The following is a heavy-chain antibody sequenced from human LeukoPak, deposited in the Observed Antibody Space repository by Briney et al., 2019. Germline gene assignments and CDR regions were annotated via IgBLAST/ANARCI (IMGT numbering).Heavy chain of an antibody. Sequence: PSETLSLTCTVSGGSISSYYWSWLRQPPVKGLEWIGYIYYSGSTNYNPSLKSRVTISVDTSKNQFSLKLSSVTAADTAVYYCARDSPSSWYGEYYYYGMDVWGQGTTVTVSS. D-gene: IGHD6-13*01. CDR1: GGSISSYY. V-gene: IGHV4-59*01. CDR3: ARDSPSSWYGEYYYYGMDV. J-gene: IGHJ6*02. CDR2: IYYSGST.